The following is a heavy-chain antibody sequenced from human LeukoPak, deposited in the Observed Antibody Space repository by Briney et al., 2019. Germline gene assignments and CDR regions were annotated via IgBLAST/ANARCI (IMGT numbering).Heavy chain of an antibody. CDR3: ARLNNFSSSYGY. D-gene: IGHD6-6*01. J-gene: IGHJ4*02. Sequence: PSQTLSLTCTVSGSSISSGGYYWSWIRQHPGKGLEWIGYIYYSGSTYYNPSLKSRVTISVDTSKNQFSLKLSSVTAADTAVYYCARLNNFSSSYGYWGQGTLVTVSS. V-gene: IGHV4-31*03. CDR1: GSSISSGGYY. CDR2: IYYSGST.